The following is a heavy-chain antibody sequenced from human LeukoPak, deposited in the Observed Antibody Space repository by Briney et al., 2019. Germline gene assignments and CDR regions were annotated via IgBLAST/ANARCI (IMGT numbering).Heavy chain of an antibody. J-gene: IGHJ5*02. CDR1: GFTFSSYD. CDR3: ARDVVDIVQVPANWFDP. CDR2: IGSRDIYT. V-gene: IGHV3-21*01. D-gene: IGHD2-2*03. Sequence: GGSLRLSCAASGFTFSSYDMHWVRQAPGKGLEWVSSIGSRDIYTFYADSVNGRFTISRDDAKNSLYLQMSSLRADDTAVYFCARDVVDIVQVPANWFDPWGQGTLVTVSS.